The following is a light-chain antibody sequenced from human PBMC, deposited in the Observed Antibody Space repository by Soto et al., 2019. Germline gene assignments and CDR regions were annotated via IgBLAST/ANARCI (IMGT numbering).Light chain of an antibody. CDR2: DAS. Sequence: QSALTQPASVSGSPGQSITISCTGTSSDVGTYNLLSWYQHHPGKAPKLMIYDASKRPSGVSIRFSGSKSGNTASLTIPGLQAEDEADYYCCSYTSSSVVFGGGTKLTVL. CDR3: CSYTSSSVV. J-gene: IGLJ2*01. V-gene: IGLV2-23*01. CDR1: SSDVGTYNL.